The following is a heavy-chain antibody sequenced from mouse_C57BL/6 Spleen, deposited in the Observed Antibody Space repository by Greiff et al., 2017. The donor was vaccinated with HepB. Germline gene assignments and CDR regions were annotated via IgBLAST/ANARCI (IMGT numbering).Heavy chain of an antibody. D-gene: IGHD1-1*01. J-gene: IGHJ3*01. CDR3: ARIERNDYGSSYWFAY. CDR2: IWWDDDK. V-gene: IGHV8-8*01. Sequence: QVTLKVSGPGILQPSQTLSLTCSFSGFSLSTFGMGVGWIRQPSGKGLEWLAHIWWDDDKYYNPALKSRLTISKDTSKNQVFLKIAQVYTADTATYYGARIERNDYGSSYWFAYWGQGTLVTVSA. CDR1: GFSLSTFGMG.